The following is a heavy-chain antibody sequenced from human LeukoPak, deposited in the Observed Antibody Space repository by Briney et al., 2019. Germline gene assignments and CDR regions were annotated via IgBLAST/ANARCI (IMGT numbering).Heavy chain of an antibody. CDR3: ARGLGYCSSSSCHFDY. V-gene: IGHV4-34*01. J-gene: IGHJ4*02. CDR2: INHSGST. D-gene: IGHD2-2*01. Sequence: PSETLSLTCAVYGGSFSGYYWSWIRQPPGKGLEWIGEINHSGSTNYNPSLKSRVTISVDTSKNQFSLKVSSVTAADTAVYYCARGLGYCSSSSCHFDYWGQGTLVTVSS. CDR1: GGSFSGYY.